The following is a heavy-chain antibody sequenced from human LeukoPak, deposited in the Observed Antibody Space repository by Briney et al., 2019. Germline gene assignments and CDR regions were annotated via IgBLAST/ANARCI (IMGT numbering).Heavy chain of an antibody. D-gene: IGHD3-22*01. CDR1: GYSISTGYY. V-gene: IGHV4-38-2*02. CDR3: AREWVYYDSSGHYSGWFDP. J-gene: IGHJ5*02. CDR2: IYHSGST. Sequence: PSGTPSLTCAVSGYSISTGYYWGWIRQPPGKGREWIGSIYHSGSTYYNPSLKSRVTISVDTSKNQFSLKLSSVTAADTAVYYCAREWVYYDSSGHYSGWFDPWGQGTLVTVSS.